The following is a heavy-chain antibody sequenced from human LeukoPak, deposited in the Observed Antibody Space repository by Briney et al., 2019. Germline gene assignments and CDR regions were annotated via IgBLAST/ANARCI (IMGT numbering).Heavy chain of an antibody. D-gene: IGHD3-16*01. CDR2: IYHSGST. CDR1: GGTISSGGYS. CDR3: ASSLWGYFDY. J-gene: IGHJ4*02. V-gene: IGHV4-30-2*01. Sequence: SETLSLTCAVSGGTISSGGYSWSGIRQPPGKGLGWIGYIYHSGSTYYNPSLKSRVTISVDRSKNQFSLKLSSVTAADTAVYYCASSLWGYFDYWGQGTLVTVSS.